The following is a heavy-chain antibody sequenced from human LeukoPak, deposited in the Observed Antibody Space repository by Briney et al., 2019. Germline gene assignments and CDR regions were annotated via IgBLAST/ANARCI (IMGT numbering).Heavy chain of an antibody. Sequence: PSETLSLTCAVYGGSFSGYYWSWIRQPPGKGLEWIGEINHSGSTNYNPSLKSRVTISVDTSKNQFSLKLSSVTAADTAVYYCAFEAGGFGQLDRIDYWGQGTLVTVSS. CDR3: AFEAGGFGQLDRIDY. J-gene: IGHJ4*02. V-gene: IGHV4-34*01. CDR1: GGSFSGYY. D-gene: IGHD3-10*01. CDR2: INHSGST.